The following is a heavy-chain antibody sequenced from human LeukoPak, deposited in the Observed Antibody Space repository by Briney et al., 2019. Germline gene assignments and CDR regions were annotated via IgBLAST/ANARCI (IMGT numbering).Heavy chain of an antibody. J-gene: IGHJ4*02. CDR1: GYTFTGYY. D-gene: IGHD3-9*01. Sequence: ASVKVSCXASGYTFTGYYMHWVRQAPGQGLEWMGWINPNSGGTNYAQKFQGRVTMTRDTSISTAYMELSRLRSDDTAVYYCARDHPYYDILTGYKYDYWGQGTLVTVSS. CDR3: ARDHPYYDILTGYKYDY. CDR2: INPNSGGT. V-gene: IGHV1-2*02.